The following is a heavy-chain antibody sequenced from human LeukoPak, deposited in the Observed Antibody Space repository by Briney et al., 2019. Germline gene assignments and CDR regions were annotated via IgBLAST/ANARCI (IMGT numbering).Heavy chain of an antibody. V-gene: IGHV4-59*08. CDR3: ARRVAGGIYGMDV. Sequence: SETLSLTCTVSGGSISSYYWSWIRQPPGKGLEWIGYIYYSGSTNYNPSLKSRVTISVDTSKNQFSLKLSSVTAADTAVYYCARRVAGGIYGMDVWDQGTTVTVSS. CDR2: IYYSGST. J-gene: IGHJ6*02. CDR1: GGSISSYY. D-gene: IGHD6-19*01.